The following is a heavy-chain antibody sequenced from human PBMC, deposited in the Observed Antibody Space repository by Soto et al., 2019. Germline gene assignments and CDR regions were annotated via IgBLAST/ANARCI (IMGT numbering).Heavy chain of an antibody. CDR3: AKDRSGITAPLDMAF. CDR2: ISGSGGRT. D-gene: IGHD6-13*01. V-gene: IGHV3-23*01. J-gene: IGHJ6*03. CDR1: GFTFSSYA. Sequence: GGSLRLSCAASGFTFSSYAMSWVRQASGKGLEWVSGISGSGGRTYYADSVKGRFTISRDNSKSTLYLQMNSLRAEDTAVYYCAKDRSGITAPLDMAFWGKGSSVTVSS.